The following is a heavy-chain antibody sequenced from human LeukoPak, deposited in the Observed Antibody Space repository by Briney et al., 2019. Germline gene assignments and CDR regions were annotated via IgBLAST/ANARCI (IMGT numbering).Heavy chain of an antibody. D-gene: IGHD1-26*01. CDR1: GYSFTSYW. CDR2: IYPGDSDT. V-gene: IGHV5-51*01. CDR3: ARQNMVEEWELPDY. J-gene: IGHJ4*02. Sequence: GESLKISCKGSGYSFTSYWIGWVRQMPGKGLEWMGIIYPGDSDTRYSPSFQGQVSISADKSISTPYLQWSSLKASDTAMYYCARQNMVEEWELPDYWGQGTLVTVSS.